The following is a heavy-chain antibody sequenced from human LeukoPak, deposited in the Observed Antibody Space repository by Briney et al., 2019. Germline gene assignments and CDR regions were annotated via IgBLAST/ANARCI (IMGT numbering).Heavy chain of an antibody. V-gene: IGHV1-46*01. D-gene: IGHD2-15*01. Sequence: ASVKVSCKASGYTFTRYYMHWVRQSPGQGLEWMGIINPSVGSTSYEQKFQRRVSMTRDTSTSTVYMELSSLRSEDTAVYYCARDNPPFCNGGTCYSYWGQGTLVTVSS. J-gene: IGHJ4*02. CDR3: ARDNPPFCNGGTCYSY. CDR1: GYTFTRYY. CDR2: INPSVGST.